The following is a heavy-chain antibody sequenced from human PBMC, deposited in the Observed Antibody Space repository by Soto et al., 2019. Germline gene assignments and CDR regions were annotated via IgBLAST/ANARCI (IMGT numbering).Heavy chain of an antibody. V-gene: IGHV1-2*04. D-gene: IGHD6-19*01. J-gene: IGHJ3*02. CDR1: GYTFTGYY. Sequence: QVRLVQSGAEVKKPGASVKVSCKASGYTFTGYYIHWVRQAPGQGLEWMGWINPNSGGANIAQKFQGWVTMTRDTSISTTYMELSRLRSNDTAVYFCARDYSDGSASYGFEIWGQGTMVTVAS. CDR3: ARDYSDGSASYGFEI. CDR2: INPNSGGA.